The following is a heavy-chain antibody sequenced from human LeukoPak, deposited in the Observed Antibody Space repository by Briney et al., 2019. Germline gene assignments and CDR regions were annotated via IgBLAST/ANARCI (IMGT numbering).Heavy chain of an antibody. D-gene: IGHD6-13*01. V-gene: IGHV4-34*01. Sequence: SETLSLTCAVYGGSFSGYYWSWIRQPPGKGLEWIGEINHSGSTNYNPSLKSRVTISVDTSKNQFSLKPSSVTAADTAVYYCARLHSSSWYPTYYYYYYMDVWGKGTTVTISS. CDR2: INHSGST. CDR3: ARLHSSSWYPTYYYYYYMDV. CDR1: GGSFSGYY. J-gene: IGHJ6*03.